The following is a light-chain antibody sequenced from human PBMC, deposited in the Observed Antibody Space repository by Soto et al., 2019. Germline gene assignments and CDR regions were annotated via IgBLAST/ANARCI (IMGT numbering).Light chain of an antibody. CDR1: SSDVGGYNY. Sequence: QSALTQPASVSGSPGQSITISCTGTSSDVGGYNYVSWYQQHPGKAPKLMIYEVSNRPSGVSNRFSGSKSGNTASLTISGLQAEDEADYYCSSYTPSSTHYVFGTGTKLTVL. CDR2: EVS. V-gene: IGLV2-14*01. CDR3: SSYTPSSTHYV. J-gene: IGLJ1*01.